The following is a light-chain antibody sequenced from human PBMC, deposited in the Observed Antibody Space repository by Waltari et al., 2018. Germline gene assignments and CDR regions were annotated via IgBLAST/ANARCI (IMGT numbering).Light chain of an antibody. CDR2: DVS. V-gene: IGLV2-14*03. J-gene: IGLJ3*02. Sequence: QSALTQPASVSGSPGQSVSISCTGTSSDFGAYKYVSWYQQHPGKAPKLIIYDVSDWPSGVSDRFSGSKSGNTASLIISGLQAEDEADYYCSSYSSSTTRVFGGGTKLTVL. CDR3: SSYSSSTTRV. CDR1: SSDFGAYKY.